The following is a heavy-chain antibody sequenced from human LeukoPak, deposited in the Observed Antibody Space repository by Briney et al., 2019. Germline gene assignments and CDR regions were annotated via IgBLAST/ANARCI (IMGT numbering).Heavy chain of an antibody. J-gene: IGHJ4*02. V-gene: IGHV4-59*08. CDR1: SGSISSYY. Sequence: SETLSLTCTVSSGSISSYYWSWIRQPPGKGLEWIGYIYYSGSTNHNPSLKSRVTMSVDTSKNQFSLKLSSVTAADTAIYYCARIFYDSSGVYYSYYFDYWGQGTPVIVSS. CDR3: ARIFYDSSGVYYSYYFDY. D-gene: IGHD3-22*01. CDR2: IYYSGST.